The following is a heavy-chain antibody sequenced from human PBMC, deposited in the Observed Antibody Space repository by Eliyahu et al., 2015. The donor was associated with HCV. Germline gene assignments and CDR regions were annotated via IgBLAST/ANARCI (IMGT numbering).Heavy chain of an antibody. CDR2: ISGRSGYK. CDR1: GFTFSNYS. D-gene: IGHD5-18*01. J-gene: IGHJ4*02. CDR3: AKVRRGYNYGAVDH. Sequence: EVQLVESGGGLVKPGGSLRLSCAASGFTFSNYSMNWVRQAPGKGLEWVSSISGRSGYKYYADSVKGRFTISRDNAKNSLYLQMKSLRAEDTAVYYCAKVRRGYNYGAVDHWGQGTLVAVSS. V-gene: IGHV3-21*01.